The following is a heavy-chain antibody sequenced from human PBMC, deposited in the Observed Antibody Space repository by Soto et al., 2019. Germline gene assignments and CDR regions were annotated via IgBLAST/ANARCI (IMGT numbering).Heavy chain of an antibody. J-gene: IGHJ6*02. CDR1: GYTFTSYG. CDR3: AKDTHPVASKNYGMDV. Sequence: GASVKVSCTASGYTFTSYGISWVRQAPGQGLEWMGWISAYNGNTNYAQKLQGRVTMTTDTSTSTAYMELRSLRSDDTAVYYCAKDTHPVASKNYGMDVWGQGTTVTVSS. V-gene: IGHV1-18*01. CDR2: ISAYNGNT. D-gene: IGHD6-19*01.